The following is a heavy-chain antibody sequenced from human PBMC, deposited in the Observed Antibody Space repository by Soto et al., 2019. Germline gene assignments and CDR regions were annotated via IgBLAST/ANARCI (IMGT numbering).Heavy chain of an antibody. V-gene: IGHV1-3*01. CDR1: GYTFTSYA. Sequence: ASVKVSCKASGYTFTSYAMHWVRQAPGQRLEWMGWINAGNGNTKYSQKFQGRVTITRDTSASTAYMELSSLRAEDTAVYYCARGDPVAVDYYYYYGMDVWGQGTTVTVSS. J-gene: IGHJ6*02. CDR3: ARGDPVAVDYYYYYGMDV. CDR2: INAGNGNT.